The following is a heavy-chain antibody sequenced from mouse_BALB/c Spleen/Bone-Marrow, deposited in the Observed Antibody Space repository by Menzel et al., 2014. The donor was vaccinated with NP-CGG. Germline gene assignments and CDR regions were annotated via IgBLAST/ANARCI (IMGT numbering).Heavy chain of an antibody. V-gene: IGHV5-12-1*01. Sequence: EVKVVESGGGLVKPGGSLKLSCAASGFAFSSYDMSWVRQTPEKRLEWVAYISSGGGSTYYLDTVKGRFTISRDNAKNTLYLQMSSLKSEDTAMYYCARQGYGYVDFDVWGAGTTVTVSS. CDR3: ARQGYGYVDFDV. CDR1: GFAFSSYD. CDR2: ISSGGGST. J-gene: IGHJ1*01. D-gene: IGHD1-2*01.